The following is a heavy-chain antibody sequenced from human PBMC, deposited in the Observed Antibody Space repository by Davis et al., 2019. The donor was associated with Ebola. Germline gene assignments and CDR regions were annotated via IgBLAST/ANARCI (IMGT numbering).Heavy chain of an antibody. J-gene: IGHJ6*02. D-gene: IGHD3-16*01. Sequence: ASVKVSCKVSGYTLTELSMHWVRQAPGKGLEWMGGFDPEDGETIYAQKFQGRVTMTEGTSTDTAYMELSSLRSEDTAVYYCATDRLGYYYGMDVWGQGTTVTVSS. V-gene: IGHV1-24*01. CDR1: GYTLTELS. CDR3: ATDRLGYYYGMDV. CDR2: FDPEDGET.